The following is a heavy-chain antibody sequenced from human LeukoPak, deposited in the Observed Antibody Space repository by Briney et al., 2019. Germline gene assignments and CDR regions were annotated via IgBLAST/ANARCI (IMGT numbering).Heavy chain of an antibody. J-gene: IGHJ5*02. CDR2: INHSGST. V-gene: IGHV4-34*01. CDR3: ARVVADGRVDP. D-gene: IGHD2-15*01. CDR1: GGSSSGYY. Sequence: SETLSLTCAVYGGSSSGYYWSWIRQPPGKGLEWIGEINHSGSTNYNPSLKSRVTISVDTSKNQFSLKLSSVTAADTAVYYCARVVADGRVDPWGQGTLVTVSS.